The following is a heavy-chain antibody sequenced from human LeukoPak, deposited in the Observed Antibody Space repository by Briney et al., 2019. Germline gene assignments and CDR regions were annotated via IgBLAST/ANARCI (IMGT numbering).Heavy chain of an antibody. J-gene: IGHJ4*02. D-gene: IGHD3-22*01. CDR3: ARDSSGYNQFDY. V-gene: IGHV4-31*03. Sequence: PSETLSLTCTVSNGSINSGGYYWSWIRQHPGKGLEWIGYIYYSGSTYYNPSLKSRVIISVDTSKNQFSLRLSSLTAADTAVYYCARDSSGYNQFDYWGQGTLVTVSS. CDR2: IYYSGST. CDR1: NGSINSGGYY.